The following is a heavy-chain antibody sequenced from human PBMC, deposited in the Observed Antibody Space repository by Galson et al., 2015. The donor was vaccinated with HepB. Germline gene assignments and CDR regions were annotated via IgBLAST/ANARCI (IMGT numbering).Heavy chain of an antibody. Sequence: QSGAEVKEPGESLKISCKGSGYSFTDYWIGWVRQMPGKGLEWMGLIYPADSDTRYSPSFQGQVTISADKSITTAYLQWSSLKASDTAMYYCARQKSFDSSGCCGMDVWGQGTTVTVSS. CDR2: IYPADSDT. V-gene: IGHV5-51*01. D-gene: IGHD3-22*01. CDR3: ARQKSFDSSGCCGMDV. J-gene: IGHJ6*02. CDR1: GYSFTDYW.